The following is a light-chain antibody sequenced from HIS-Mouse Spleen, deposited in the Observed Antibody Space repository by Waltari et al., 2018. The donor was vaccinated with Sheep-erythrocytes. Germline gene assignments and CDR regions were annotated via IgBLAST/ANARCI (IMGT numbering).Light chain of an antibody. CDR2: EVR. CDR1: SSDGGGYNY. CDR3: SSYAGSNNWV. J-gene: IGLJ3*02. V-gene: IGLV2-8*01. Sequence: QSALTQPPSASGSPGQSVTISCTGTSSDGGGYNYVSWYQQHPAKAPKLMIYEVRSAPPGFPDRFSGAKSGNAASLTVSGLQAEDEAEYYCSSYAGSNNWVFGGGTKLTVL.